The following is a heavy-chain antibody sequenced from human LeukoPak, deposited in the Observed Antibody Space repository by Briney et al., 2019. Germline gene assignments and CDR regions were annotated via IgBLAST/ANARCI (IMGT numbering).Heavy chain of an antibody. D-gene: IGHD5-12*01. J-gene: IGHJ4*02. CDR2: LYSSGYT. CDR1: GFTVSSNY. CDR3: AAKGNGYTGTYVFAH. Sequence: GGSLRLSCAPSGFTVSSNYMSWIRQAPGKGLEWVSVLYSSGYTKYADPVKGRFSISRDTSENTLSLQMNSLRVEDSAVYYCAAKGNGYTGTYVFAHWGRGTLVTVSS. V-gene: IGHV3-66*01.